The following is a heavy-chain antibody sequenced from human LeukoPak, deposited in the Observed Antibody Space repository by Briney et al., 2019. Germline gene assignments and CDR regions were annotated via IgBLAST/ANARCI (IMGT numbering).Heavy chain of an antibody. CDR1: GFTFSSYA. CDR3: ARVRIAARPRGNWFDP. V-gene: IGHV3-48*01. D-gene: IGHD6-6*01. J-gene: IGHJ5*02. CDR2: ISSSSSTI. Sequence: GGSLRLSCAASGFTFSSYAMSWVRQAPGKGLEWVSYISSSSSTIYYADSVKGRFTISRDNAKNSLYLQMNSLRAEDTAVYYCARVRIAARPRGNWFDPWGQGTLVTVSS.